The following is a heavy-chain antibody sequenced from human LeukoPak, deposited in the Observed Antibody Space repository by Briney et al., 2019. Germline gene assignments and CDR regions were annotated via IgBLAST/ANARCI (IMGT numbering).Heavy chain of an antibody. Sequence: SETLSLTCTVSGGSISSYYWSRIRQPPGKGLEWIGYIYYSGSTNYNPSLKSRVTISVDTSKNQFSLKLSSVTAADTAVYYCARVPDYGDYVRWFDPWGQGTLVTVSS. V-gene: IGHV4-59*01. CDR1: GGSISSYY. CDR2: IYYSGST. CDR3: ARVPDYGDYVRWFDP. J-gene: IGHJ5*02. D-gene: IGHD4-17*01.